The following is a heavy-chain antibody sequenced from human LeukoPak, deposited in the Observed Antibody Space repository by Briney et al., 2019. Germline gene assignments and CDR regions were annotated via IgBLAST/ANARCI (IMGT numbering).Heavy chain of an antibody. CDR3: ARDKGKPSGNFDY. D-gene: IGHD3-3*01. CDR2: INPSGGST. V-gene: IGHV1-46*01. Sequence: GASVKVSCKASGYTFTNYYMHWVRQAPGQGLEWMGVINPSGGSTSYAQKFQGRVTMTKDTSTSTVYMELRSLRSDDTAVYYCARDKGKPSGNFDYWGQGTLVTVSS. CDR1: GYTFTNYY. J-gene: IGHJ4*02.